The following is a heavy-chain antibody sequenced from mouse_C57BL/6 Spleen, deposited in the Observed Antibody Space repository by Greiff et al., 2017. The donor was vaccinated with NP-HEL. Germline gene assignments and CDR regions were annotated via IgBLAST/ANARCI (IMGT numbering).Heavy chain of an antibody. V-gene: IGHV5-17*01. CDR2: ISSGSSTI. D-gene: IGHD2-4*01. Sequence: DVMLVESGGGLVKPGGSLKLSCAASGFTFSDYGMHWVRQAPEKGLEWVAYISSGSSTIYYADTVKGRFTISRDNAKNTLFLQMTSLRSEDTAMYYCARDYDYLYCAMDYWGQGTSVTVSS. J-gene: IGHJ4*01. CDR3: ARDYDYLYCAMDY. CDR1: GFTFSDYG.